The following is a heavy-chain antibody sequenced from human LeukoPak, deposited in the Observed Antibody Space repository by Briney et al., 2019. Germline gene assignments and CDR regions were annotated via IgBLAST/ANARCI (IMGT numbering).Heavy chain of an antibody. CDR1: GYTFTSYY. CDR2: INPSGGST. CDR3: ARCYCGGDCYYPCLDFDI. V-gene: IGHV1-46*01. D-gene: IGHD2-21*02. Sequence: ASVKVSCKASGYTFTSYYMHWVRQPPGQGLEGMGIINPSGGSTSHAQKFQGRVTMTRDMSTSTVYMELSSLRSEDTAVYYCARCYCGGDCYYPCLDFDIWGQGTMVTVSS. J-gene: IGHJ3*02.